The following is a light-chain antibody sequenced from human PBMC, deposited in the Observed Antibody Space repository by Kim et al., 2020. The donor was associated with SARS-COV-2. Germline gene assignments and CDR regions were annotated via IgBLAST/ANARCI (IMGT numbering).Light chain of an antibody. CDR1: QSVRSNY. V-gene: IGKV3-20*01. CDR2: GTS. Sequence: EIVLTQSPGTLSLSPGERAILSCRASQSVRSNYLAWYQQKPGQAPRLLIYGTSNRATGTPDRFSGSGSGTDFVLTITRLEPEDFAVYYCQQGGWTFGQGTKVDIK. J-gene: IGKJ1*01. CDR3: QQGGWT.